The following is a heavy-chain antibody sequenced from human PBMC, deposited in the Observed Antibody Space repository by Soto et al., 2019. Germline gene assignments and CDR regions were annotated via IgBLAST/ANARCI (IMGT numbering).Heavy chain of an antibody. CDR2: IYYAGTT. J-gene: IGHJ4*02. Sequence: QVQLQESGPGLVKPSETLSLTCTVSSGSINNYYWSWIRQPPGKGLEFIGYIYYAGTTTYNPSLKRRVPLSVDTSKTQFSLKLSSVTAADTAVYYCARLGGYYQALDSWGQGTLLTVSS. CDR1: SGSINNYY. CDR3: ARLGGYYQALDS. D-gene: IGHD3-22*01. V-gene: IGHV4-59*08.